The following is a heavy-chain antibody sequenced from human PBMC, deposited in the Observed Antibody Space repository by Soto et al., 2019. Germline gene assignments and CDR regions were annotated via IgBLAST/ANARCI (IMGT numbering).Heavy chain of an antibody. V-gene: IGHV1-2*02. CDR3: ASYRSATKLVNYYYAMDV. J-gene: IGHJ6*02. D-gene: IGHD6-6*01. CDR2: IFPKTGVT. CDR1: EYTFTDYY. Sequence: GASVKVSCMASEYTFTDYYIHYVRQAPGQGLEWMGWIFPKTGVTNNAQNFQGRVTMTRDTTISTTYMELSRLSSVDTAVYYCASYRSATKLVNYYYAMDVWGQGTTVTVSS.